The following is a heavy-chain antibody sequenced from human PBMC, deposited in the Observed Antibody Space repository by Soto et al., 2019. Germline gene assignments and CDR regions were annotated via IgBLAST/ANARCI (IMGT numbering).Heavy chain of an antibody. CDR1: GYTFTSYY. Sequence: ASVKVSCKASGYTFTSYYMHWVRQAPGQGLEWMGIINPSGGSTSYAQKFQGRVTMTRDTSTSTVYMELSSLRSEDTAVYYCAREPPLLASTYYYYGMDVWGQGTTVTVAS. J-gene: IGHJ6*02. CDR3: AREPPLLASTYYYYGMDV. V-gene: IGHV1-46*01. CDR2: INPSGGST. D-gene: IGHD2-15*01.